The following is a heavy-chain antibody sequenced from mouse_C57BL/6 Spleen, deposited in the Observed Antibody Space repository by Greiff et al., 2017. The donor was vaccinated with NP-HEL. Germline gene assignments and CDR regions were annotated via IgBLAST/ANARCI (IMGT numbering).Heavy chain of an antibody. J-gene: IGHJ1*03. CDR1: GYSFTGYY. V-gene: IGHV1-42*01. CDR2: INPSTGGT. D-gene: IGHD4-1*01. CDR3: ATGTWYFDV. Sequence: VQLQQPGPELVKPGASVKISCKASGYSFTGYYMNWVKQSPEKSLEWIGEINPSTGGTTYNQKFKAKATLTVDKSSSTAYMQLKSLTSEDSAVYYCATGTWYFDVWGTGTTVTVSS.